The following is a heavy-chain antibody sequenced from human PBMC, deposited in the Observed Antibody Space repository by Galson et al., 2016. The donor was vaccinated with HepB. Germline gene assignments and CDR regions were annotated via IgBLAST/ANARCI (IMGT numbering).Heavy chain of an antibody. D-gene: IGHD5-12*01. CDR3: AKPVDTGYDWYYYYSMDV. CDR2: ISGSGGTT. V-gene: IGHV3-23*01. Sequence: SLRLSCAASGFTFGSYAMTWVRQAPGKGLEWVSAISGSGGTTYYADSVKGRFTISRDNSKNTLYLQMNSLRAEDTAVYHCAKPVDTGYDWYYYYSMDVWGTGTTVTVSS. J-gene: IGHJ6*04. CDR1: GFTFGSYA.